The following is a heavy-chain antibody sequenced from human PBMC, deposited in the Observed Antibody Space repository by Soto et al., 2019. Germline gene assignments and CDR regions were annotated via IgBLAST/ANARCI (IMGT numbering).Heavy chain of an antibody. Sequence: QVQLVQSGTEMKKAGASVKVSCKTSGYMFNSYGMSWVRQAPGQGLEWLGWISGYNDKTEYAQNFQGRVTLTTETATATVYMELRALKADDTAVYYCARDETYTSGWYFEYWGQGTLVTVPS. V-gene: IGHV1-18*01. CDR1: GYMFNSYG. J-gene: IGHJ4*02. CDR2: ISGYNDKT. D-gene: IGHD6-19*01. CDR3: ARDETYTSGWYFEY.